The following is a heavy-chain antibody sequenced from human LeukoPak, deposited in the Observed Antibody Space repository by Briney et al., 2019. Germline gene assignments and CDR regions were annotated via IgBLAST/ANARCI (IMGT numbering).Heavy chain of an antibody. D-gene: IGHD2-2*01. CDR1: GYTFTSYA. CDR2: LIPVFGTP. Sequence: ASVKVSCKASGYTFTSYAMNWVRQAPGQGLEWMGGLIPVFGTPNYAQRFQGRVTLTADTSTKTVYMEMTGLRSEDTAVYFCARGIVASTTNYFDYWGQGTLVTVSS. CDR3: ARGIVASTTNYFDY. V-gene: IGHV1-69*06. J-gene: IGHJ4*02.